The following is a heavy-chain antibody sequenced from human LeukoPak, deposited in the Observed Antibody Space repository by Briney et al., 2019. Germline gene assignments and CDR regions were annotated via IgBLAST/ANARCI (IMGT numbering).Heavy chain of an antibody. D-gene: IGHD3-10*01. J-gene: IGHJ4*02. CDR2: ISGSGGST. CDR3: AKVGEGYYFDY. CDR1: GFTFSSYA. V-gene: IGHV3-23*01. Sequence: GGSLILACAASGFTFSSYAMSWVRQAPGKGLEWVSAISGSGGSTYYADSVKGRFTISRDNSKNTLYLQMNSLRAEDTAVYYCAKVGEGYYFDYWGQGTLVTVSS.